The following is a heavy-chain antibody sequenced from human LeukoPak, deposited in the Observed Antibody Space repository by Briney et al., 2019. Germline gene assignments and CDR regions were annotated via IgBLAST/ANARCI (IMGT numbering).Heavy chain of an antibody. Sequence: SVKVSCKASGGTFSSYAFNWVRQAPGQGLEWMGGIIPIFGTANYAQKFLGRVTITADESTSTAYMELSSLRSEDTAVYYCASEGYGGNYNFDYWGLGTLVTVSS. CDR1: GGTFSSYA. V-gene: IGHV1-69*01. CDR2: IIPIFGTA. J-gene: IGHJ4*02. CDR3: ASEGYGGNYNFDY. D-gene: IGHD4-23*01.